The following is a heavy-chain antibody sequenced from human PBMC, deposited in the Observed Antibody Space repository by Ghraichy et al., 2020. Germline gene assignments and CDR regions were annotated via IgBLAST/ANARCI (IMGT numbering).Heavy chain of an antibody. CDR1: GFTFSSYA. D-gene: IGHD3-10*02. V-gene: IGHV3-23*01. Sequence: GGSLRLSCAASGFTFSSYAMSWVRQAPGKGLEWVSAISGTGGSTYHADSVKGRFSISRDNSKNTVHLQMNSLRAEDTVVYYCAKGTSSLFGDYYYYGMDVWGQGTTVTVAS. CDR3: AKGTSSLFGDYYYYGMDV. CDR2: ISGTGGST. J-gene: IGHJ6*02.